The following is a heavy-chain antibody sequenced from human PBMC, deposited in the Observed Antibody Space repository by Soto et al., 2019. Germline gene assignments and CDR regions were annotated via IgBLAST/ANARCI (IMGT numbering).Heavy chain of an antibody. CDR3: AKLTAA. CDR1: GFTFSSYV. Sequence: GGSLRLSCAASGFTFSSYVMSWVRQAPGKGLEWVSSITSSGGGTYYADSVKGRFTVSRDNSKNTVYLQMNSLRDEDTAVYYCAKLTAAWGQGTLVTVSS. D-gene: IGHD6-13*01. V-gene: IGHV3-23*01. CDR2: ITSSGGGT. J-gene: IGHJ4*02.